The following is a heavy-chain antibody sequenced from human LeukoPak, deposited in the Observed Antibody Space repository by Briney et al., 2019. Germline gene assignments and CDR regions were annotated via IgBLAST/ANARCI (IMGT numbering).Heavy chain of an antibody. J-gene: IGHJ6*03. Sequence: ASVKVSCKASGYTFTSYGISWVRQAPGQGLEWMGWISAYNGNTNYAQKLQGRVTMTTDTSTSTAYMELRSLRSDDTAVYYCARGVDTTFGVVIPPYCYYYMDVWGKGTTVTVSS. CDR3: ARGVDTTFGVVIPPYCYYYMDV. D-gene: IGHD3-3*01. CDR2: ISAYNGNT. CDR1: GYTFTSYG. V-gene: IGHV1-18*01.